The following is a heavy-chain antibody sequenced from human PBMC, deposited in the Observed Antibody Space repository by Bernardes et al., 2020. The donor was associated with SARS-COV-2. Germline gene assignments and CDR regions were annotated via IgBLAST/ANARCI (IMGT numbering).Heavy chain of an antibody. Sequence: GGSLRLSCLVSGSTFSGYTMTWVRLAPGKGLEWVSSISRSGDNTQYADSVKGRFTISRDNAKNSLYLQMNSLRAEDTAVYYCARDDKDVWRGTHIYCMEGWGQGTTVTVSS. CDR3: ARDDKDVWRGTHIYCMEG. D-gene: IGHD3-3*01. CDR1: GSTFSGYT. J-gene: IGHJ6*02. V-gene: IGHV3-21*01. CDR2: ISRSGDNT.